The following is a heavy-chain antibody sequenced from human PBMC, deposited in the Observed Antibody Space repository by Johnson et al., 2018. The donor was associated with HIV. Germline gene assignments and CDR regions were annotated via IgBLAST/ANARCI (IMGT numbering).Heavy chain of an antibody. CDR3: AREDGYNWVGAFDI. V-gene: IGHV3-30*04. CDR2: ISYDGSNK. Sequence: QVQLLESGGGLVQPGGSLRLSCAASGFTFSSYAMSWVRQAPGKGLEWVAVISYDGSNKYYADSVKGRFTISRDNSKNTLYLQMNSLRAEDTAVYYCAREDGYNWVGAFDIWGQGTMVTVSS. D-gene: IGHD5-24*01. CDR1: GFTFSSYA. J-gene: IGHJ3*02.